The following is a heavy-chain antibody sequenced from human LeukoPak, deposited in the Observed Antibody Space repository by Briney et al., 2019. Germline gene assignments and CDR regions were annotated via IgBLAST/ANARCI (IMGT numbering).Heavy chain of an antibody. CDR2: ISSSGSTI. V-gene: IGHV3-11*01. J-gene: IGHJ5*02. CDR1: GFTFSDYY. D-gene: IGHD3-3*01. Sequence: GGSLRLSCAASGFTFSDYYMSWIRQAPGKGLEWVSYISSSGSTIYYADSVKGRFTISRDNAQNSLYLQMNSLRAEDTAVYYCARDQGYYDFWSGWLNWFDPWGQGTLVTVSS. CDR3: ARDQGYYDFWSGWLNWFDP.